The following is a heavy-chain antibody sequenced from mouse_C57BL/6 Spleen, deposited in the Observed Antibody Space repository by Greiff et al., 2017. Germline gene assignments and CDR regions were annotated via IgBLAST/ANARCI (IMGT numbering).Heavy chain of an antibody. V-gene: IGHV1-50*01. CDR2: IDPSDSYT. J-gene: IGHJ4*01. CDR3: ARLGGNAMDY. CDR1: GYTFTSYW. Sequence: QVQLQQPGAELVKPGASVKLSCKASGYTFTSYWMQWVKQRPGQGLEWIGEIDPSDSYTNYNQKFKGKATLTVDTSSSTAYMQLSSLTSEDSAVYYCARLGGNAMDYWGQGTSVTVSS.